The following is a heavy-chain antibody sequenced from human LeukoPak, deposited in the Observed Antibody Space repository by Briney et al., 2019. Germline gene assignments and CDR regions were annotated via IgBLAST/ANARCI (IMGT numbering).Heavy chain of an antibody. D-gene: IGHD3-22*01. CDR1: GFTFSSYA. Sequence: QPGGSLRLSCAASGFTFSSYAMNWVRQAPGKGLEWVAVIWYDGSNKYYADSVKGRFTISRDNSKNTLYLQMNSLRAEDTAVYYCASDPSQDSSGYYGNDFWGQGTLVTVSS. CDR2: IWYDGSNK. J-gene: IGHJ4*02. CDR3: ASDPSQDSSGYYGNDF. V-gene: IGHV3-33*08.